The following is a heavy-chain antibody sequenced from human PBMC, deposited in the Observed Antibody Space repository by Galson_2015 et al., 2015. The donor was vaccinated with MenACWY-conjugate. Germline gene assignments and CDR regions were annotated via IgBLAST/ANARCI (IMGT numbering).Heavy chain of an antibody. Sequence: SLRLSCAASGFTFSDSAIHWVRQAPGKGLEWVAVISYDGSNKYYADSVKGRFTISRDDSNNTLYLQMNSLRPEDTGVYFCAKDQPPRGLTRFYYGMDVWGLGTTVTVSS. D-gene: IGHD3/OR15-3a*01. CDR1: GFTFSDSA. CDR3: AKDQPPRGLTRFYYGMDV. J-gene: IGHJ6*02. CDR2: ISYDGSNK. V-gene: IGHV3-30*04.